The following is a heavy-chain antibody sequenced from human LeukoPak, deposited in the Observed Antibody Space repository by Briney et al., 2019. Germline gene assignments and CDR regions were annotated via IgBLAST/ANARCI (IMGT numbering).Heavy chain of an antibody. D-gene: IGHD1-26*01. CDR1: GFTFSTYG. J-gene: IGHJ4*02. CDR3: ARPFYGGSYYDGDYLDY. CDR2: INSDGSST. V-gene: IGHV3-74*01. Sequence: GGTLRLSCAASGFTFSTYGMSWVRQAPGKGLVWVSRINSDGSSTNYADSVKGRFTISRDNAKNTLYLQMNSLRAEDTAVYYCARPFYGGSYYDGDYLDYWGQGTLVTVSS.